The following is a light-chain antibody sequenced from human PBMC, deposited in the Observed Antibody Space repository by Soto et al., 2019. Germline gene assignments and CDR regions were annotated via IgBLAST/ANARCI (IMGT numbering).Light chain of an antibody. J-gene: IGKJ2*01. Sequence: DIVMTQSPAALSVSPGERATLSCRASQSVGSSVAWYQQKPGQAPRFLMYGASTRAAGVPARFSGSGSGTEFSLTISSLQSEDFAVYHCQHYNTWPPGAFGQGTKLEIK. CDR2: GAS. CDR1: QSVGSS. CDR3: QHYNTWPPGA. V-gene: IGKV3-15*01.